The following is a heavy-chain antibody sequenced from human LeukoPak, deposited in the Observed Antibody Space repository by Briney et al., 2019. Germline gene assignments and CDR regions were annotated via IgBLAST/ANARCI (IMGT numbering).Heavy chain of an antibody. V-gene: IGHV3-7*02. D-gene: IGHD2-15*01. CDR1: GFTFSSYW. J-gene: IGHJ4*02. CDR2: IKRDGGEN. Sequence: GGSLRLSCAASGFTFSSYWMSWVRQAPGKGLEWVANIKRDGGENYYVDSVKGRFTISRDNAKNSLYLQMNSLRAEDTAMYYCAKSHMLAANIFDYWGQGALVTVSS. CDR3: AKSHMLAANIFDY.